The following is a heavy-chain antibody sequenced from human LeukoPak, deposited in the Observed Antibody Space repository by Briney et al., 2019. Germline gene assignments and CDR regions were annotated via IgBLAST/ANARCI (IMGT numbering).Heavy chain of an antibody. D-gene: IGHD3-22*01. V-gene: IGHV3-11*01. CDR3: AREDRSGLDPRLDY. CDR2: ISSSGNTI. CDR1: GFSLSDYY. J-gene: IGHJ4*02. Sequence: GGSLRLSCAASGFSLSDYYMSWIRQAPGKGLEWVSYISSSGNTIYYADSVKGRFTISRDNVKNSLYLQMNSLRAEDTAVYYCAREDRSGLDPRLDYWGQGTLVTVPS.